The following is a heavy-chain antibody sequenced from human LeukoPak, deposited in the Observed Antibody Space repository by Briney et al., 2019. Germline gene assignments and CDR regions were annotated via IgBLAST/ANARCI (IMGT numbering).Heavy chain of an antibody. CDR1: GFTFSSYS. CDR3: ARAGLVRGQWLVLRYFDY. V-gene: IGHV3-21*01. J-gene: IGHJ4*02. CDR2: ISSSSSYI. D-gene: IGHD6-19*01. Sequence: PGGSLRLSCAASGFTFSSYSMNWVRQAPGKGLEWVSSISSSSSYIYYADSVKGRFTISRDNAKNSLYLQMNSLRAEDAAVYYCARAGLVRGQWLVLRYFDYWGQGTLVTVSS.